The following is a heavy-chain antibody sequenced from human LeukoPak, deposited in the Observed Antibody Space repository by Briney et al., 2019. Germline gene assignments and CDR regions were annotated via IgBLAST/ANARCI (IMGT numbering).Heavy chain of an antibody. CDR2: IIPIFGTA. CDR3: ASPTTFRGSALDY. Sequence: SVQVSCKASGGTFRSYAISWVRQAPGQGLEWMGRIIPIFGTANCAQKFQGRVTITTDESTSTAYMELSSLRSEDTAVYYCASPTTFRGSALDYWGQGTLVTVSS. V-gene: IGHV1-69*05. D-gene: IGHD3-10*01. J-gene: IGHJ4*02. CDR1: GGTFRSYA.